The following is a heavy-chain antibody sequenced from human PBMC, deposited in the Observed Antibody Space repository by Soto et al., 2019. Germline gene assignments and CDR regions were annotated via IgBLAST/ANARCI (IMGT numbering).Heavy chain of an antibody. CDR1: GFTLSSYA. CDR3: AKDRSGSGNYYCDY. Sequence: GGSLRLSCVASGFTLSSYAMSWVRQAPGKGLEWVSTISESGDSTYYADSVKGRFTISRDNSKNMLYLQVNSLRAEDTAVFYCAKDRSGSGNYYCDYWGQGALVTVSS. CDR2: ISESGDST. J-gene: IGHJ4*02. V-gene: IGHV3-23*01. D-gene: IGHD3-10*01.